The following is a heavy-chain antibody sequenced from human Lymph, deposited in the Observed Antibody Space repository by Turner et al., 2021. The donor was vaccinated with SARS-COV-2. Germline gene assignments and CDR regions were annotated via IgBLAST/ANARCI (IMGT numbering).Heavy chain of an antibody. CDR2: ISSSSRYI. J-gene: IGHJ4*02. CDR1: GFPLSTYS. CDR3: ARDIPTTADYFDY. Sequence: EVQLVESGGGLVKPGGSLRLSCAASGFPLSTYSMNWVRQAPGKGLEWISSISSSSRYIYYADSGKGRVTISKDEAKNSLYLQMNSLRAEDTAVYYCARDIPTTADYFDYWGQGTLVTVSS. D-gene: IGHD4-17*01. V-gene: IGHV3-21*01.